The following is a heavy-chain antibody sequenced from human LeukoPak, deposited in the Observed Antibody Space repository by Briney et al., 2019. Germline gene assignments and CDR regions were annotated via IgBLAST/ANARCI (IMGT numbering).Heavy chain of an antibody. CDR3: AKDSVVVTAIWIVGATTGDY. CDR1: GLTFSSYA. Sequence: GGSLTLSCAASGLTFSSYAMSGVRQAPGKGLDWVSAISGSGGSTYYAVSVKGRFTIYRQNSKNTQYLQMNSLRAEDTAVYYCAKDSVVVTAIWIVGATTGDYWGQGTLVTVSS. V-gene: IGHV3-23*01. J-gene: IGHJ4*02. CDR2: ISGSGGST. D-gene: IGHD2-21*02.